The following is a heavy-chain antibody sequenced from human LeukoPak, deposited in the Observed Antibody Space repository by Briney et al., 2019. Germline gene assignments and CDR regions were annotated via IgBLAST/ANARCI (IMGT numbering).Heavy chain of an antibody. D-gene: IGHD2-15*01. CDR2: IYSSGNT. CDR3: AREVVIAATYDY. CDR1: GGSISSYY. V-gene: IGHV4-4*07. J-gene: IGHJ4*02. Sequence: SETLSLTCTVSGGSISSYYWSWIRQPAGKGLEWIGRIYSSGNTNYNPSLKSRVTMSVDTSKNQFSLKLSSVTAADTAVYYCAREVVIAATYDYWGQGTLVTVSS.